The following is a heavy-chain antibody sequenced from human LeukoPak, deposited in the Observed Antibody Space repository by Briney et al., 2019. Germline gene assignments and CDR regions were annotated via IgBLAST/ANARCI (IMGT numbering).Heavy chain of an antibody. CDR1: GYTFTSYA. D-gene: IGHD2-15*01. V-gene: IGHV7-4-1*02. J-gene: IGHJ4*02. Sequence: GASVKVSCKASGYTFTSYAMNWVRQAPGQGLEWMGWINTNTGNPTYAQGFTGRFVFSLDTSVSTAYLQISSLKAEDTAVYYCARDTPPGFLRPGFDYWGQGTLVTVSS. CDR2: INTNTGNP. CDR3: ARDTPPGFLRPGFDY.